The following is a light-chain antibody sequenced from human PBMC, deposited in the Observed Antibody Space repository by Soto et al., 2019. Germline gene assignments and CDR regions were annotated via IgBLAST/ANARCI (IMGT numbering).Light chain of an antibody. V-gene: IGKV3-20*01. J-gene: IGKJ3*01. CDR1: RPVVSQY. CDR2: DAV. Sequence: EIVLTQSPDTLSLSPGERVSLSCRASRPVVSQYIAWYQQKPGQAPRLLIHDAVTRATGIPDRFSGSGSGTDFNLIISRLEPEDCGVYYCQQNGRTPTFGPGTKVDIK. CDR3: QQNGRTPT.